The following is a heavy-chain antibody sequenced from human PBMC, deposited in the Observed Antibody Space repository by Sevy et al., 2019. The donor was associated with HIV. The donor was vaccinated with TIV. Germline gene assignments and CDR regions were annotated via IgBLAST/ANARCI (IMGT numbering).Heavy chain of an antibody. CDR2: IKNKTDGGTT. Sequence: GGSLRLSCAASGFTFSNAWMSWVRQAPGKGLEWVGRIKNKTDGGTTDYAAPVKGRFTISRDDSKNTLYLQMNSLKTEDTAVYYCTIGRGGLLWFGELSQNYYYGMDVWGQGTTVTVSS. D-gene: IGHD3-10*01. CDR1: GFTFSNAW. J-gene: IGHJ6*02. V-gene: IGHV3-15*01. CDR3: TIGRGGLLWFGELSQNYYYGMDV.